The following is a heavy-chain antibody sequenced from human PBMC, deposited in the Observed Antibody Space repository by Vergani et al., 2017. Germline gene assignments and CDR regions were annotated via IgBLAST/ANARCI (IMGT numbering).Heavy chain of an antibody. Sequence: QVQLVQSGAEVKKPGASVKVSCKASGYTFTGYYMHWVRQAPGQGLEWMGWINPNSGGTNYAQKFQGRVTMTRDTSTSTVYMELSSLRSEDTAIYYCARGYYGILTGYRYWGQGTLVTVSA. CDR2: INPNSGGT. V-gene: IGHV1-2*02. J-gene: IGHJ4*02. D-gene: IGHD3-9*01. CDR1: GYTFTGYY. CDR3: ARGYYGILTGYRY.